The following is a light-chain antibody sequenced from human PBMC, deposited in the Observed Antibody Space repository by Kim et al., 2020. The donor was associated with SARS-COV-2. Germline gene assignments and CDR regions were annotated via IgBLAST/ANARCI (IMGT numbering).Light chain of an antibody. J-gene: IGLJ2*01. CDR2: DVS. CDR3: SSYTSSSTLGV. Sequence: QSALTQPASVSGYPGQSITISCTGTSSDVGGYNYVSWYQQHPGKAPKLMIYDVSNRPSGVSNRFSGSKSGNTASLTISGLQAEDEADYYCSSYTSSSTLGVFGGGTQLTV. CDR1: SSDVGGYNY. V-gene: IGLV2-14*03.